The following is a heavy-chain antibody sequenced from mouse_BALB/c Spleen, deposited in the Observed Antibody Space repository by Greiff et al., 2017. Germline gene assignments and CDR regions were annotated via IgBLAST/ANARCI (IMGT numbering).Heavy chain of an antibody. D-gene: IGHD2-14*01. CDR1: GFTFSSFG. CDR3: ARYDAWFAY. J-gene: IGHJ3*01. Sequence: EVQLVESGGGLVQPGGSRKLSCAASGFTFSSFGMHWVRQAPEKGLEWVAYISSGSSTIYYADTVKGRFTISRDNPKNTLFLQMTSLRSEDTAMYYCARYDAWFAYWGQGTLVTVSA. CDR2: ISSGSSTI. V-gene: IGHV5-17*02.